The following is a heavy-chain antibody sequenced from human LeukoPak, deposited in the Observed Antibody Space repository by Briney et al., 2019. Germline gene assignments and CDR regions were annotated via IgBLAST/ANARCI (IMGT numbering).Heavy chain of an antibody. CDR3: ARHGGYSSSWLVTNWFDP. Sequence: NPSETLSLTCTVSGGSISSSSYYWGWIRQPPGKGLEWIGSIYYSGSTYYNPSLKSRVTISVDTSKNQFSLKLSSVTAADTAVYYCARHGGYSSSWLVTNWFDPWGQGTLVTVSS. J-gene: IGHJ5*02. V-gene: IGHV4-39*01. CDR1: GGSISSSSYY. CDR2: IYYSGST. D-gene: IGHD6-13*01.